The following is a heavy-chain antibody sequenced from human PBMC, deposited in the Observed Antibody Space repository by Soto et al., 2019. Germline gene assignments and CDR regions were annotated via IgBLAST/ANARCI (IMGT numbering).Heavy chain of an antibody. V-gene: IGHV4-4*07. CDR1: GGSISSYY. Sequence: SETLSLTCTVSGGSISSYYWSWIRQPAGKGPEWIGRIYTSGSTNYNPSLKSRVTMSVDTSKNQFSLKLSSVTAADTAVYYCARASGGYSSSWYNWFDPWGQGTLVTVSS. CDR2: IYTSGST. D-gene: IGHD6-13*01. CDR3: ARASGGYSSSWYNWFDP. J-gene: IGHJ5*02.